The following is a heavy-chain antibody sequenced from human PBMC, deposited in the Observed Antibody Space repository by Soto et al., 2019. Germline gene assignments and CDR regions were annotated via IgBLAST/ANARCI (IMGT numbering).Heavy chain of an antibody. CDR1: GYTFTNYG. V-gene: IGHV1-18*01. J-gene: IGHJ4*02. D-gene: IGHD5-18*01. Sequence: QVQLVQSGAEVREPGASVKVSCKASGYTFTNYGVSWVRQAPGQVLEWMGWIGGYKGNTNYAQKLQGRVTLTTATSTSTAYMDLRSLRSDDTAVYYCAPHTLDTGMPSGYWGQGTLVTVSS. CDR2: IGGYKGNT. CDR3: APHTLDTGMPSGY.